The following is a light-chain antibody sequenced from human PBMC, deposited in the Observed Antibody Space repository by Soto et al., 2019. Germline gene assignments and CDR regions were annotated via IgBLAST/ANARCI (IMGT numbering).Light chain of an antibody. CDR3: QQYGSPRFT. Sequence: DIQMTQSPSTLAASVGDRVTITCRASQTINTWLAWYQQKPGKAPKFLIYDASSLASGVPSRFSGGGSGTEFTLTISSLQPGDFETYYCQQYGSPRFTFGQGTKLEIK. CDR2: DAS. V-gene: IGKV1-5*01. J-gene: IGKJ2*01. CDR1: QTINTW.